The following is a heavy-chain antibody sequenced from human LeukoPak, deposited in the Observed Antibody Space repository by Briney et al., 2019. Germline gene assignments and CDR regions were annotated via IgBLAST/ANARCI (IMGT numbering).Heavy chain of an antibody. V-gene: IGHV3-30*02. CDR2: IRYDGSNK. D-gene: IGHD5-18*01. CDR3: AKDRRIHVYYFDY. Sequence: GGSLRLSCAASGFTFSSYAMSWVRQAPGKGLEWVAFIRYDGSNKYYADSVKGRFTISRDNSKNTLYLQMNSLRAEDTAVYYCAKDRRIHVYYFDYWGQGTLVTVSS. CDR1: GFTFSSYA. J-gene: IGHJ4*02.